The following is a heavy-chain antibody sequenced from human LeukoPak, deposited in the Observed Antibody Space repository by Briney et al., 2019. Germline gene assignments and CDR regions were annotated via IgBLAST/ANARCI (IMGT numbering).Heavy chain of an antibody. J-gene: IGHJ4*02. CDR2: VSASGDDT. CDR3: ATYDSSGYYRDRHFDY. D-gene: IGHD3-22*01. Sequence: PGGSLRLSCAGSGFSFTTYAMTWVRQAPGKGLEWVSTVSASGDDTFYADSVKGRFTISRDNSKNTLLLQMDSLRAEDTAVYYCATYDSSGYYRDRHFDYWGQGTLVTVSS. CDR1: GFSFTTYA. V-gene: IGHV3-23*01.